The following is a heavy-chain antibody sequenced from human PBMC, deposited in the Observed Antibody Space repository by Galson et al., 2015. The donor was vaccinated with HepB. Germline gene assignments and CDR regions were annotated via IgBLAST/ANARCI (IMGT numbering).Heavy chain of an antibody. J-gene: IGHJ3*02. CDR3: ARQAVWFGVNWDAFDI. D-gene: IGHD3-10*01. V-gene: IGHV3-7*03. CDR2: IKQDGSEK. CDR1: GFTFSSYW. Sequence: SLRLSCAASGFTFSSYWMSWVRQAPGKGLEWVANIKQDGSEKYYVDSVKGRFTISRDNAKNSLYLQMNSLRAEDTAVYYCARQAVWFGVNWDAFDIWGQGTMVTVSS.